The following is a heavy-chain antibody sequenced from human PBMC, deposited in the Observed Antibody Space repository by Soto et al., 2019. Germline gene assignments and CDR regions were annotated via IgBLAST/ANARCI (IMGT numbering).Heavy chain of an antibody. V-gene: IGHV1-18*01. J-gene: IGHJ3*02. D-gene: IGHD2-15*01. CDR1: GYSFTSYG. Sequence: QVQLVQSGAEVKNLGASVKVSCKASGYSFTSYGISWVRQAPGQGLEWMGWISANNDNTNYAQKFQGRVTMTTDTFTSTAYMELRSLRSDDTAVYYCAKSLLDYCSGGSCYTQVAFDIWGQGTMVTVSS. CDR3: AKSLLDYCSGGSCYTQVAFDI. CDR2: ISANNDNT.